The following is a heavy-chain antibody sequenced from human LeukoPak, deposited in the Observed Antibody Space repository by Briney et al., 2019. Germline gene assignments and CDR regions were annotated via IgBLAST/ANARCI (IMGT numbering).Heavy chain of an antibody. D-gene: IGHD5-12*01. Sequence: SETLSLTCTVSGGSISSGSYYWSWIRQPAGKGLEWVGRIYTSGSTNYNPSLKSGVTISVDTSKNQFSLKLSSVTAADPAVYYCARDQNSGYDFLPYWYFDLWGRGTLVTVSS. J-gene: IGHJ2*01. CDR2: IYTSGST. CDR1: GGSISSGSYY. V-gene: IGHV4-61*02. CDR3: ARDQNSGYDFLPYWYFDL.